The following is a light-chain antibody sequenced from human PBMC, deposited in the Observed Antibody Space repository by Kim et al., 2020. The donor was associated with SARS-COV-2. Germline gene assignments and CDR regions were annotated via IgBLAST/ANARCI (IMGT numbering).Light chain of an antibody. CDR3: QQRT. V-gene: IGKV3-11*01. CDR1: QSVGTY. J-gene: IGKJ4*02. Sequence: AAALYLATGERPTLPCRASQSVGTYLAWYQHKPGQAPRLLIYDASNRATGIPARFSGSGSGTDFTLNISSLEPEDFEVYYCQQRTFGGGTKVDIK. CDR2: DAS.